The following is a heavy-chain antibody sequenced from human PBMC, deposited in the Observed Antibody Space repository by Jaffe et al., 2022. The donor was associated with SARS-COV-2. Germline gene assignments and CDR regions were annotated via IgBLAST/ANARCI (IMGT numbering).Heavy chain of an antibody. CDR3: ARGTDLPGVDV. CDR2: ISPGGSDK. Sequence: EVQLVESGGGLVQPGGSLRLSCAGSGFTFRNYWMNWVRRAPGKGLEWVANISPGGSDKYYVGFVRGRLTISRDDARNTVYLQMNSLRADDTAVYYCARGTDLPGVDVWGQGTTVTVSS. V-gene: IGHV3-7*03. D-gene: IGHD3-3*01. J-gene: IGHJ6*02. CDR1: GFTFRNYW.